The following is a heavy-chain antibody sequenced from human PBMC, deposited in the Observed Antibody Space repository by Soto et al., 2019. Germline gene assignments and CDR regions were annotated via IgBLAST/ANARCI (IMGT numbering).Heavy chain of an antibody. CDR1: GGSISSGGYS. V-gene: IGHV4-30-2*01. D-gene: IGHD2-21*02. CDR3: ARSKYCGGDCYRPGAFDI. J-gene: IGHJ3*02. CDR2: IYHSGST. Sequence: PSETLSLTCAVSGGSISSGGYSWSWIRQPPGKGLEWIGYIYHSGSTYYNPSLKSRVTISVDRSKNQFSLKLSSVTAADTDVYYCARSKYCGGDCYRPGAFDIWGQGTMVT.